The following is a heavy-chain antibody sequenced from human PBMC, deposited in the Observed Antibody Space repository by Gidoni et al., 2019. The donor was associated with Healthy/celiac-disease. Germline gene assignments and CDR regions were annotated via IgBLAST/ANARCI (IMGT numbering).Heavy chain of an antibody. V-gene: IGHV3-33*01. D-gene: IGHD3-16*01. J-gene: IGHJ5*02. CDR1: GLTFSSYG. Sequence: QVQLVESGGGVVQPGRSLRLSCAESGLTFSSYGMYWVRQAPGKGLEEVAVIWYDGSNEYYADSVKGRFTVSRDNSKNTLYLQMNSLRAEDTAVYYCARDRELIGWFDPWGQGTLVTVSS. CDR2: IWYDGSNE. CDR3: ARDRELIGWFDP.